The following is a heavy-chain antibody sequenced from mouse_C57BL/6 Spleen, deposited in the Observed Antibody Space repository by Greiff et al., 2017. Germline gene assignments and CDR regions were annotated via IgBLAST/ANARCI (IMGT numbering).Heavy chain of an antibody. CDR3: ARIFPYYYGSSYPYVDV. CDR2: ISNGGGST. Sequence: EVKLVESGGGLVQPGGSLKLSCAASGFTFSDYYMYWVRQTPEKRLEWVAYISNGGGSTNYPETVKGRFTISRDNAKNTLYLQMSHLKSEDTAMYYFARIFPYYYGSSYPYVDVWGTGTTVTVSS. J-gene: IGHJ1*03. D-gene: IGHD1-1*01. V-gene: IGHV5-12*01. CDR1: GFTFSDYY.